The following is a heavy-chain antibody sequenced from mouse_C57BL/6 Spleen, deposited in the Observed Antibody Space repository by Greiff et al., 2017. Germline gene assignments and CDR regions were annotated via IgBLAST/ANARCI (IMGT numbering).Heavy chain of an antibody. CDR1: GFNIKDDY. CDR2: IDPENGDT. V-gene: IGHV14-4*01. J-gene: IGHJ4*01. D-gene: IGHD2-5*01. CDR3: TTPYSNYEAMDY. Sequence: EVQLQQSGAELVRPGASVKLSCTASGFNIKDDYMHWVKQRPEQGLEWIGWIDPENGDTEYASKFQGKATITADTSSNTAYLQLSSLTSEDTAVYYCTTPYSNYEAMDYWGQGTSVTVAS.